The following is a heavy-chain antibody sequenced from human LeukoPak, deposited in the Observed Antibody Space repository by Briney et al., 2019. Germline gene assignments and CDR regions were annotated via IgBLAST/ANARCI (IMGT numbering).Heavy chain of an antibody. CDR3: ARDVRVKQQLTIRGSDYFYYMDV. V-gene: IGHV1-69*13. CDR2: IIPIFGTA. D-gene: IGHD6-13*01. J-gene: IGHJ6*03. CDR1: GYTFSSFA. Sequence: ASVKVSCKASGYTFSSFALSWVRQAPGQGLEWMGGIIPIFGTANYAQKFQGRVTIYSDASTSTDYMELSSLRSEDTAVYYCARDVRVKQQLTIRGSDYFYYMDVWGNGTTVIVSS.